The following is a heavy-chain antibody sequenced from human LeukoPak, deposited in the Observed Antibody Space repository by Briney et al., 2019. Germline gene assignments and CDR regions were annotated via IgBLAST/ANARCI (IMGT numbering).Heavy chain of an antibody. V-gene: IGHV1-46*01. D-gene: IGHD2/OR15-2a*01. CDR2: ITPNTGDT. J-gene: IGHJ4*01. Sequence: ASVKVSCKASGYTFSSFYLHWVRQAPGQGLEWMGIITPNTGDTTYAPKFQDRLIMTRDRSTSTVYMELHSLRSEDTAVYYCAKSRELYKVLLENLGQGTLVPVSS. CDR3: AKSRELYKVLLEN. CDR1: GYTFSSFY.